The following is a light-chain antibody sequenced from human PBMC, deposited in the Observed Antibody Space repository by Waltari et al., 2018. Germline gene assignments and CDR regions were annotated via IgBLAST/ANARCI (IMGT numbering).Light chain of an antibody. J-gene: IGKJ2*01. V-gene: IGKV3-20*01. CDR3: QQYGSSVMYT. CDR1: QSLTKRY. CDR2: GAS. Sequence: VLTQSPDTLSLSPGERATLSCRASQSLTKRYLAWYQQKPGQAPRLLIYGASSRAAGIPDRFSGSGSGTDFTLNISRLEPEDFAVYYCQQYGSSVMYTFGQGTKLEIK.